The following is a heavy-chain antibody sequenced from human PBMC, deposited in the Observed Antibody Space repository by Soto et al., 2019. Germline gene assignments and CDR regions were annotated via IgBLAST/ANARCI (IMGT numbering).Heavy chain of an antibody. CDR2: IIPIFGTA. V-gene: IGHV1-69*13. Sequence: SVKVSCKASGGTFSSYSISWVLQAPGQGLEWMGGIIPIFGTANYAQKFQGRVTITADESTSTAYMELSSLRSEDTAVYYCARDASYDILTGSGYNWFDPWGQGTLVTVSS. CDR1: GGTFSSYS. CDR3: ARDASYDILTGSGYNWFDP. D-gene: IGHD3-9*01. J-gene: IGHJ5*02.